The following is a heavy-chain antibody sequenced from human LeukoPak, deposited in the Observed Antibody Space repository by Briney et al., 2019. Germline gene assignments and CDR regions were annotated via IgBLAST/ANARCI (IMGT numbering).Heavy chain of an antibody. J-gene: IGHJ4*02. V-gene: IGHV4-59*08. D-gene: IGHD5-24*01. CDR1: GGSISSYY. Sequence: SETLSLTCTVSGGSISSYYWSWIRQPPGKELEWIAYIYYSGSTNSNPSLKSRVTISIDTSKNQFSLKLSSVTAADTAVYHCARHRSGDAYNPLDYWGQGTLVTVSS. CDR2: IYYSGST. CDR3: ARHRSGDAYNPLDY.